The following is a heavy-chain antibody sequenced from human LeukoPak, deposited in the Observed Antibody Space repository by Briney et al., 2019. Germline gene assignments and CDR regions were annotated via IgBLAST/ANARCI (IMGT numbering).Heavy chain of an antibody. CDR1: GFTFRSYW. CDR3: AREYDYRDPGIDY. V-gene: IGHV3-7*01. Sequence: GGSLRLSCAASGFTFRSYWMRWVRRAPGQGREWVANINQDEREKNYVDSVKGRFTLDRDNPKNTLYMEMDSLWGGATAVYYCAREYDYRDPGIDYWGQGALVTVSS. D-gene: IGHD4-11*01. J-gene: IGHJ4*02. CDR2: INQDEREK.